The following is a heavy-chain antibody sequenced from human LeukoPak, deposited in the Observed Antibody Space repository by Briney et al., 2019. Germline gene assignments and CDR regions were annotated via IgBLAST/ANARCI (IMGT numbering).Heavy chain of an antibody. CDR1: GFTFSSYA. D-gene: IGHD2-2*01. CDR3: AKAYLKCSSTSCYAPTTY. J-gene: IGHJ4*02. CDR2: ISGSGGST. Sequence: GGSLRLSCAASGFTFSSYAMSWVRQAPGKGLEWVSAISGSGGSTYYADSVKGRFTISRDNSKNTLYLQMNSLRAEDTAVYYCAKAYLKCSSTSCYAPTTYWGQGTLVTVSS. V-gene: IGHV3-23*01.